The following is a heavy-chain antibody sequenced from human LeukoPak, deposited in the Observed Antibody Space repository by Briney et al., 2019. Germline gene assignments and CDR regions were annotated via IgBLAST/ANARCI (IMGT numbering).Heavy chain of an antibody. J-gene: IGHJ6*01. V-gene: IGHV3-7*02. Sequence: GGSLRLSCVASGFTFSDYWMSWVRQAPGKGLEWVSDIKEDGSEKYYVDSVKGRFTISRDNAKNSLYLQMNSLRVEDTALYYCVCHVVLSVGYHYGLGVWGQGTTVTVSS. D-gene: IGHD2-21*01. CDR1: GFTFSDYW. CDR3: VCHVVLSVGYHYGLGV. CDR2: IKEDGSEK.